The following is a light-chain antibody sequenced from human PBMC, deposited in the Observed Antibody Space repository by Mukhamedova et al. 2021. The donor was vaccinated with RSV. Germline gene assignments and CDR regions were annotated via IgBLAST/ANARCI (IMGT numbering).Light chain of an antibody. CDR3: QQFGDFAT. V-gene: IGKV1-5*01. CDR2: DAS. J-gene: IGKJ4*01. Sequence: WYQRRVHGKAPKVLIFDASSSKTGVPSRFSGSGSGTEFTLTITSLQPDDFATYYCQQFGDFATFGGGTKVEVK.